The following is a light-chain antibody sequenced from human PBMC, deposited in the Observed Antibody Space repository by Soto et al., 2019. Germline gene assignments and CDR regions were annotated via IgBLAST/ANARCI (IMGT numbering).Light chain of an antibody. CDR3: SSYTTSNTRQTV. Sequence: QSALTQPASVSGSPGQSITISCTGTSSDVGGYNHVSWYQHHPGKAPKLIIYDVTNRPSGVSNPFSGSKSGNTASLTISGLLPEDEADYFCSSYTTSNTRQTVFGTGTELTVL. CDR1: SSDVGGYNH. J-gene: IGLJ1*01. V-gene: IGLV2-14*03. CDR2: DVT.